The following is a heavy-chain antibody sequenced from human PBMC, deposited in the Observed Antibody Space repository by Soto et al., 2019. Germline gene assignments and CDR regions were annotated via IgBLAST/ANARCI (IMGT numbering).Heavy chain of an antibody. Sequence: GGSLRLSCAASGFTFSSYAMSWVRQAQGKGLEWVSAISGSGGSTYYADSVKGRFTISRDNSKNTLYLQMNSLRAEDTAVYYCAKDPYYDILTGYYIGWDYWGQGTLVNVSS. V-gene: IGHV3-23*01. CDR1: GFTFSSYA. CDR2: ISGSGGST. J-gene: IGHJ4*02. D-gene: IGHD3-9*01. CDR3: AKDPYYDILTGYYIGWDY.